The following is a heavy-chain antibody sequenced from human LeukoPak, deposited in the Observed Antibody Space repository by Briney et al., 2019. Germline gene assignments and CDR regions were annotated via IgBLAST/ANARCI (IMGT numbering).Heavy chain of an antibody. J-gene: IGHJ5*02. D-gene: IGHD2-2*02. Sequence: ASVKVSCKASGHTFTSYYMHWVRQAPGQGLEWMGIINPSGGSTSYAQKFQGRVTMTRDTSTSTVYMELSSLRSEDTAVYYCARDRIVVVPAAIKVPGRGNWFDPWGQGTLVTVSS. CDR2: INPSGGST. CDR1: GHTFTSYY. CDR3: ARDRIVVVPAAIKVPGRGNWFDP. V-gene: IGHV1-46*03.